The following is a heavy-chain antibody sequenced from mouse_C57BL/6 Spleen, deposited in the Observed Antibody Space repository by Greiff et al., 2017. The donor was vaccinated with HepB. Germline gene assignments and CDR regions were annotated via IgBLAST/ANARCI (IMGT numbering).Heavy chain of an antibody. CDR3: ARHPFEDYYAMDD. Sequence: QVQLKESGPGLVAPSQSLSITCTVSGFSFTSYGVDWVRQSPGKGLEWLGVIWGVGSTNYNSALKSRLSISKDNSKSQVFLKMNSLQTDDTAMYYCARHPFEDYYAMDDWGQGTSVTVSS. J-gene: IGHJ4*01. CDR1: GFSFTSYG. CDR2: IWGVGST. V-gene: IGHV2-6*01.